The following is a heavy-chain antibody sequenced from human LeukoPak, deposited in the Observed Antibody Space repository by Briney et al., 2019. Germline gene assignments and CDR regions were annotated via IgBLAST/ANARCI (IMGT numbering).Heavy chain of an antibody. D-gene: IGHD2-2*01. CDR2: IYYSGNT. Sequence: SETLSLTCTVSGGSISNYYWSWIRQPPGRGLEWIGYIYYSGNTNYNPSLKSRVTISVDTSKNQFSLKLNSVTAADTAVYYCTRVRYCSTNRCYDREFDNWGQGTLVTVSS. J-gene: IGHJ4*02. CDR1: GGSISNYY. CDR3: TRVRYCSTNRCYDREFDN. V-gene: IGHV4-59*01.